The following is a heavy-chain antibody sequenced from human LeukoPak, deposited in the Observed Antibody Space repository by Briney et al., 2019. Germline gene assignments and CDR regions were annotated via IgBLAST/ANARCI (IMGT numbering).Heavy chain of an antibody. D-gene: IGHD3-10*01. CDR2: INPNSGGT. Sequence: ASVKVSCNASGYTFTGYYMHWVRQAPGQGLEWMGRINPNSGGTNYAQKFQDRVTMTRDTSISTAYMELSRLRSDDTAVYYCARDRETYGSGSYYIDYWGQGTLVTVSS. V-gene: IGHV1-2*06. CDR1: GYTFTGYY. CDR3: ARDRETYGSGSYYIDY. J-gene: IGHJ4*02.